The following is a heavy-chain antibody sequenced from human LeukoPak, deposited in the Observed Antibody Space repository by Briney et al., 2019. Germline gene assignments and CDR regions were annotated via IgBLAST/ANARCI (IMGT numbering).Heavy chain of an antibody. CDR1: GGSISSYY. D-gene: IGHD1-1*01. CDR2: IYYSGST. J-gene: IGHJ6*02. V-gene: IGHV4-59*01. CDR3: AREAGNYYYYGTDV. Sequence: SETLSLTCTVSGGSISSYYWSWIRQPPGKGLEWIGYIYYSGSTNYNPSLKSRVTISVDTSKNQFSLKLSSVTAADTAVYYCAREAGNYYYYGTDVWGQGTTVTVSS.